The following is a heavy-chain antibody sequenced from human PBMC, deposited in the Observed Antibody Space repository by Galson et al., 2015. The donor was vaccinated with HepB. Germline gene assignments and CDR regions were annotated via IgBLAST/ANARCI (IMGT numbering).Heavy chain of an antibody. CDR2: ISSDGSST. D-gene: IGHD5-12*01. CDR1: GFTFSSYW. CDR3: ARVRVATTDLAQIYYYYGMGV. J-gene: IGHJ6*04. V-gene: IGHV3-74*03. Sequence: SLRLSCAASGFTFSSYWMHWVRLVSGKGLVWVSRISSDGSSTAYADSVKGRFTVSRDNAKNTLFLQMNSLRVEDTAVYYCARVRVATTDLAQIYYYYGMGVWGKGTTVTVSS.